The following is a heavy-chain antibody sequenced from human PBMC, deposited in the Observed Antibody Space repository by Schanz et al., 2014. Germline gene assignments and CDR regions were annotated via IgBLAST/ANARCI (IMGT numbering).Heavy chain of an antibody. CDR1: GFTVSKNY. Sequence: VQLVESGGGLVQPGASLRLSCAASGFTVSKNYMSWVRQAPGKGLEWVSLIDYAGSTNYADSVKGRMTVSRDTSKNALFLQMNNLRAEDTAVYYCASAPISVAGRLAAYWGQGILVAVSS. J-gene: IGHJ4*02. V-gene: IGHV3-66*01. CDR3: ASAPISVAGRLAAY. CDR2: IDYAGST. D-gene: IGHD6-19*01.